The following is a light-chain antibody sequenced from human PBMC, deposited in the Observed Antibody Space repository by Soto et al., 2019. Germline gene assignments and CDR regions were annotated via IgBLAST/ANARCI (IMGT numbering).Light chain of an antibody. V-gene: IGLV1-40*01. CDR2: GNS. CDR3: QSYDSSLRGRV. CDR1: SSNIGAGYD. Sequence: QSVLTQPPSVSGAPGQRVTISCTGRSSNIGAGYDVHWYQQLPGTAPKLLIYGNSNRPSGVPDRFSGSKSGTSASLAITGLQADEEADYYCQSYDSSLRGRVFGGGTKLTVL. J-gene: IGLJ3*02.